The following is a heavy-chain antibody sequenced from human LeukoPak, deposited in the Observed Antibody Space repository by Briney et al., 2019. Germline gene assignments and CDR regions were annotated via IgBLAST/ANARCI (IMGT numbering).Heavy chain of an antibody. CDR1: GGTFSSYA. V-gene: IGHV1-69*05. Sequence: ASVKVSCKASGGTFSSYAISWVRQAPGQGLEWMGGIIPIFGTANYAQKFQGRVTITTDESASTAYMELSSLRSEDTAVYYCAICPPPDWYYFDYWGQGTLVTVSS. D-gene: IGHD3-9*01. J-gene: IGHJ4*02. CDR2: IIPIFGTA. CDR3: AICPPPDWYYFDY.